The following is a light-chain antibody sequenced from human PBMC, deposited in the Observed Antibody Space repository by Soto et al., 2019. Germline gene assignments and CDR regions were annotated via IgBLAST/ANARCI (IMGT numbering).Light chain of an antibody. CDR2: WAS. CDR3: QQYFNTPWT. Sequence: DIIMHRSPDSLAVSLGERATINCKSSQSLFYRSYNKDYLAWYQQKPGQPPRLLIYWASTRESGVSDRFSGSGSGTDFTLTVTAMQAEDVAVYYCQQYFNTPWTFGQGTKVEI. J-gene: IGKJ1*01. V-gene: IGKV4-1*01. CDR1: QSLFYRSYNKDY.